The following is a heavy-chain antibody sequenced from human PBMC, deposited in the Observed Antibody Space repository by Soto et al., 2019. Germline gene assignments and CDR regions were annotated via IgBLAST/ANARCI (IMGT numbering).Heavy chain of an antibody. J-gene: IGHJ4*02. V-gene: IGHV3-13*04. D-gene: IGHD3-22*01. CDR1: GFTFSSYD. CDR3: ARAIGPTLFDY. CDR2: IGTAGDT. Sequence: GGSLRLSCSASGFTFSSYDMHWVRQGPGKGLEWVSAIGTAGDTNYAGSVKGRFTISRENAKDSLYLQMNSLRAGDTAIYFCARAIGPTLFDYWGQGALVTVSS.